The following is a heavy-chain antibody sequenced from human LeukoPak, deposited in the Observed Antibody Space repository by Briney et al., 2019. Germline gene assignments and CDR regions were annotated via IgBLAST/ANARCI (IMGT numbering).Heavy chain of an antibody. V-gene: IGHV1-69*06. J-gene: IGHJ4*02. CDR1: GGSFGSDG. Sequence: GASVKVSCKASGGSFGSDGVAWVRQAPGQGLEWMGRIIVFFGTAKYGQKFQGRVTITADTSTNTAYMELSHLRFEDTAVYFCARDRSPTTAGTLDSWGQGTLVTVSS. CDR2: IIVFFGTA. CDR3: ARDRSPTTAGTLDS. D-gene: IGHD5-12*01.